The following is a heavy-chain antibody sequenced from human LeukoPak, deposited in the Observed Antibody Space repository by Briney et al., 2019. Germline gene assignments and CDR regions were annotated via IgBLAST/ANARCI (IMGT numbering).Heavy chain of an antibody. CDR1: GFTFTNYA. Sequence: PGGSLRLSCTASGFTFTNYAMAWVRQAPGKGLEWVAYISRSSVALHYAGSVKGRLTISRDNGEDSLYLEMNSLRDEDTAVYYCARDPDTSSWYGYFDFWGQGILVTVSS. CDR2: ISRSSVAL. V-gene: IGHV3-48*02. D-gene: IGHD6-13*01. CDR3: ARDPDTSSWYGYFDF. J-gene: IGHJ4*02.